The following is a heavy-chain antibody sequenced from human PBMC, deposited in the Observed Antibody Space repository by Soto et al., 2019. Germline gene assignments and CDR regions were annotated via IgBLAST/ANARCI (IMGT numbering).Heavy chain of an antibody. D-gene: IGHD1-7*01. CDR1: GYTFTAYW. J-gene: IGHJ4*02. Sequence: GESLKISCRVSGYTFTAYWITWVRQMPGKGLEWMGRIDPADSYTDYSPSFQGHATMSVDKSISTAYLQWSSLKAADTATYFCARHQNYEEIDYWGQGTLVTVS. CDR2: IDPADSYT. V-gene: IGHV5-10-1*01. CDR3: ARHQNYEEIDY.